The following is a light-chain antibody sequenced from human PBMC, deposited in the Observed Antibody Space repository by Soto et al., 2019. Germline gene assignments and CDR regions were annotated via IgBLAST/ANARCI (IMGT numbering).Light chain of an antibody. V-gene: IGKV3-15*01. CDR1: QSVNSN. Sequence: EIVMTQSPATLSVSPGERATLSCRASQSVNSNLAWFQQQPGQAPTLLIYGASTRATGIPARFSGSGSGTEFTLTISSLQSEDFAVYYCQQYNNWPLWTFGQGTKVEVK. CDR2: GAS. J-gene: IGKJ1*01. CDR3: QQYNNWPLWT.